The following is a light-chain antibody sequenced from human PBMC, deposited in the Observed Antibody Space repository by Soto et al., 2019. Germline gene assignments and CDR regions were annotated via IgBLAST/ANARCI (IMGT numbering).Light chain of an antibody. CDR3: QQGHNWPLT. Sequence: EIVMTQSPATLSVSPGERATLSCRASQSVSSNLAWYQQIPGQPPRLLIYSASTRATGVPARFTGSGSGSEFTLTISGLQSEDFAIYYCQQGHNWPLTFGQGTRLEI. J-gene: IGKJ2*01. V-gene: IGKV3-15*01. CDR2: SAS. CDR1: QSVSSN.